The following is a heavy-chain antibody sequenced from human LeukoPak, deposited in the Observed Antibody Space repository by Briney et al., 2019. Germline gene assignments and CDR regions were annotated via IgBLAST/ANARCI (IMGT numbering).Heavy chain of an antibody. J-gene: IGHJ4*02. CDR2: IYHDGSI. CDR1: GGSLSGYY. Sequence: PSETLSLTCTVYGGSLSGYYWNWIRQSPGKGLEWIGEIYHDGSINYNPSLKSRVTIFVDTSNNQFSLKLTSVTAADTAVYYCARGVSMGLNTYGFSNYWGQGTPVTVSS. CDR3: ARGVSMGLNTYGFSNY. V-gene: IGHV4-34*01. D-gene: IGHD3-3*01.